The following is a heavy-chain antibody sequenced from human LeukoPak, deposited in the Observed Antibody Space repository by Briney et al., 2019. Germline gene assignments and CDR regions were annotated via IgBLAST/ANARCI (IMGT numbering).Heavy chain of an antibody. CDR2: IIPILGIA. D-gene: IGHD5-18*01. CDR1: GGTFSSYA. V-gene: IGHV1-69*04. CDR3: ARGSGYSYGSLGY. Sequence: SVKVSCKASGGTFSSYAISWVRQAPGQGLEWMGRIIPILGIANYAQKFQGRVTTTADKSTSTAYMELSSLRSEDTAAYYCARGSGYSYGSLGYWGQGTLVTVSS. J-gene: IGHJ4*02.